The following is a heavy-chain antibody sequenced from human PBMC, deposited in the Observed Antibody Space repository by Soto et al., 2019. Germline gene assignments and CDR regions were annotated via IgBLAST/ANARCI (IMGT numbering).Heavy chain of an antibody. CDR3: ARTTPPFCSGGPVQIYYDDYVMDF. V-gene: IGHV3-9*01. CDR2: NSWNSGSI. CDR1: GFTFDDYG. D-gene: IGHD3-3*01. J-gene: IGHJ6*02. Sequence: RHPCAASGFTFDDYGVHWVRKEKGKGLEWVSGNSWNSGSICYADYVKGRFTISRDNAKNSLYLQINSLRAEDSAVYYCARTTPPFCSGGPVQIYYDDYVMDFVGQGTTVTVSS.